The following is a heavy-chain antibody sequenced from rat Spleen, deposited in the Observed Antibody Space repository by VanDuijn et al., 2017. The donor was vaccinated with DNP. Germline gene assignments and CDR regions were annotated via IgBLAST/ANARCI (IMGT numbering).Heavy chain of an antibody. CDR2: ITSGGSNT. J-gene: IGHJ4*01. CDR1: GFTFSSFA. D-gene: IGHD1-9*01. CDR3: AKAYGYTYGVMDA. V-gene: IGHV5-25*01. Sequence: EVQLVESGGGLVQPGRSLKLSCAASGFTFSSFAMAWVRQAPKKGLEWVATITSGGSNTYYPDSVKGRFTISRDNAKSTLYLQMDSLRSEDTATYYCAKAYGYTYGVMDAWGQGASVTVSS.